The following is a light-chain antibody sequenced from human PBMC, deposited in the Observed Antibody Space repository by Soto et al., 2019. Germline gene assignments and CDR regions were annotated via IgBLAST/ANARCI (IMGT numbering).Light chain of an antibody. J-gene: IGKJ1*01. CDR1: QSISSY. CDR3: QQYDSAPLT. V-gene: IGKV1-27*01. Sequence: DIQMTQSPASLSASVGNRVSITCRASQSISSYLAWCQQKPGKVPKLLIYAASTMQPGVPARFSGSGSGTEFTLTINSLQPDDIAAYYCQQYDSAPLTFGQGTKVEIK. CDR2: AAS.